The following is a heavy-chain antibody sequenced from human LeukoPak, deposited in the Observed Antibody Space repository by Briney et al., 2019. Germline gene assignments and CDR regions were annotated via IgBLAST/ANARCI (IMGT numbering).Heavy chain of an antibody. CDR2: ISDKGAGT. J-gene: IGHJ4*02. Sequence: GGALRLSCSASGFTFSSYAMHWVRQAPGKGLEYVSAISDKGAGTYYSDSVTGRFTISRDNSKNTLYLQMSSLRPEDTAVYYCVKGSGYFDYWGQGTLVTVSS. D-gene: IGHD3-10*01. CDR1: GFTFSSYA. CDR3: VKGSGYFDY. V-gene: IGHV3-64D*06.